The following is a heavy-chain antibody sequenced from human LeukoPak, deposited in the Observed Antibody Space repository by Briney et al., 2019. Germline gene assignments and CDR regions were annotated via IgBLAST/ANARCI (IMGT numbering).Heavy chain of an antibody. Sequence: GGTLRLSCAASGFTFSFYGMSWVRQAPGKGLEWVSSISSSSSYIYYADSVKGRFTISRDNAKNSLYLQMNSLRAEDTAVYYCARGDSTQNYWYFDLWGRGTLVTVSS. J-gene: IGHJ2*01. CDR2: ISSSSSYI. D-gene: IGHD3/OR15-3a*01. CDR3: ARGDSTQNYWYFDL. CDR1: GFTFSFYG. V-gene: IGHV3-21*01.